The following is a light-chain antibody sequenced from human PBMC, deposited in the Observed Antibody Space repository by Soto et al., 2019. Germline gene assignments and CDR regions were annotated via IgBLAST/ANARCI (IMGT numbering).Light chain of an antibody. Sequence: DIVMTQSPDSLAVSLGERATINCKSSQSVLYSSNNKNYLAWYQQKPGQPPKLLIYWASTRESGVPDRFSASESGTDFTLTISSLQAEDVAVYYCQQYYNTPWTFGQGTKVEIK. CDR1: QSVLYSSNNKNY. CDR2: WAS. V-gene: IGKV4-1*01. J-gene: IGKJ1*01. CDR3: QQYYNTPWT.